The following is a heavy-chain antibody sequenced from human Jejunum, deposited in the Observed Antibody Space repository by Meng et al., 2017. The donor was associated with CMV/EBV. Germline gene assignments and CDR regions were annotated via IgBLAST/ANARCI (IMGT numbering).Heavy chain of an antibody. J-gene: IGHJ4*02. V-gene: IGHV3-15*01. Sequence: SCAASGFVFSDAWMSWVRQAPGKGLEWVGRSKSKSDGGTTEYAAPVQGRFSISRDDSKNTLYLQMNSLRTDDTAVYYCLTSRGGRHSYWGQGTLVTVSS. CDR3: LTSRGGRHSY. D-gene: IGHD3-10*01. CDR2: SKSKSDGGTT. CDR1: GFVFSDAW.